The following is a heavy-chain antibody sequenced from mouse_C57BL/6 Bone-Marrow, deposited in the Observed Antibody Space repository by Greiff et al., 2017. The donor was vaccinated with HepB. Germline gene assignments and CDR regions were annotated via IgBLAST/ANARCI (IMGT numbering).Heavy chain of an antibody. Sequence: VMLVESGGGLVKPGGSLKLSCAASGFTFSSYAMSWVRQTPEKRLEWVATISDGGSYTYYPDNVKGRFTISRDNAKNNLYLQMSHLKSEDTAMYYCARDTVYSNYDWGQGTTLTVSS. D-gene: IGHD2-5*01. J-gene: IGHJ2*01. CDR3: ARDTVYSNYD. CDR2: ISDGGSYT. CDR1: GFTFSSYA. V-gene: IGHV5-4*01.